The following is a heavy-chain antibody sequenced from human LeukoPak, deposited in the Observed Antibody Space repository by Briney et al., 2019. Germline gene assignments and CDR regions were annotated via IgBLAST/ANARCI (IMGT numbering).Heavy chain of an antibody. D-gene: IGHD2-2*02. J-gene: IGHJ4*02. V-gene: IGHV1-8*03. CDR3: AREPRGAIRRYDY. CDR2: MNPNSGNT. CDR1: GYTFTSYD. Sequence: ASVKVSCKASGYTFTSYDINWVRRATGQGLEWMGWMNPNSGNTGYAQKFQGRVTITRNTSISTAYMELSSLRSEDTAVYYCAREPRGAIRRYDYWGQGTLVTVSS.